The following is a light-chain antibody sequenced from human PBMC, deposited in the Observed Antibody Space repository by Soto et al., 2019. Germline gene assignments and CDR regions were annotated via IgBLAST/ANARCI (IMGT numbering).Light chain of an antibody. Sequence: DIVLTQSPGTLSLSPGERATLSCRASQTISSNYLAWYQQKPGQAPRLLLYGASSRATGISDRFSGSGSGTDFTLTISRLEPEDFVVYYCQQYDGSPWTFGQGTKVEIK. V-gene: IGKV3-20*01. CDR2: GAS. J-gene: IGKJ1*01. CDR3: QQYDGSPWT. CDR1: QTISSNY.